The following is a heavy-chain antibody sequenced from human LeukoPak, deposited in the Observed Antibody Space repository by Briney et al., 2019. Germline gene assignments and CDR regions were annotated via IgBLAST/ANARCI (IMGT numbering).Heavy chain of an antibody. CDR3: ARRPKVGATTYFDY. D-gene: IGHD1-26*01. CDR1: GGSISSYY. Sequence: PSETLSLTCTVSGGSISSYYWSWIRQPPGKGLEWIGYIYYSGSTNYNPSLKSRATISVDTSKNQFSLKLSSVTAADTAVYYCARRPKVGATTYFDYWGQGTLVTVSS. CDR2: IYYSGST. V-gene: IGHV4-59*01. J-gene: IGHJ4*02.